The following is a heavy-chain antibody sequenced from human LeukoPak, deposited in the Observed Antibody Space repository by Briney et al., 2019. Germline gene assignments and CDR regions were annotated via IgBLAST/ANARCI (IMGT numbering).Heavy chain of an antibody. CDR2: INPSGGNT. CDR1: GYTFSNYY. V-gene: IGHV1-46*01. J-gene: IGHJ6*02. D-gene: IGHD6-19*01. CDR3: ARARAVASQYYGMDV. Sequence: ASVKVSCKASGYTFSNYYIYWVRQAPGQGLEWMGVINPSGGNTIYAQKFQGRVTMTRDTSTNTVYMKLTSLRPTDTAVFYCARARAVASQYYGMDVWGQGTTVTVSS.